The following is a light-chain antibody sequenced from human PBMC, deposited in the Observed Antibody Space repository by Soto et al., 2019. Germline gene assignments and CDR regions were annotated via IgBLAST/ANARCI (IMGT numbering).Light chain of an antibody. V-gene: IGKV1-39*01. CDR2: AAS. CDR3: QQSYSTPGLT. CDR1: QSISSY. J-gene: IGKJ4*01. Sequence: DIQMTQSPSSLSASVGARVTITCRASQSISSYLNWYQQKPGKAPKLLIYAASSLQSGVPSRFSGSGSGTDFTLTISSLQPEDFATYYCQQSYSTPGLTFGGGTKVDIK.